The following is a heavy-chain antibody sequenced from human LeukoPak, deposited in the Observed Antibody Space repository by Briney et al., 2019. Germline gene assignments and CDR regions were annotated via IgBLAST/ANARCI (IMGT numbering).Heavy chain of an antibody. CDR1: GGSLSSYY. J-gene: IGHJ6*04. Sequence: SETLSLTRTVSGGSLSSYYWSWIRQPPGKGREWSGYIYYSGSTNYKSSLKSRVTISVDTSKNQFSLKLRSVTAADTAVYYCARAPVALGDYGYYGVDVWGKGTTVTVSS. CDR2: IYYSGST. D-gene: IGHD3-16*01. CDR3: ARAPVALGDYGYYGVDV. V-gene: IGHV4-59*01.